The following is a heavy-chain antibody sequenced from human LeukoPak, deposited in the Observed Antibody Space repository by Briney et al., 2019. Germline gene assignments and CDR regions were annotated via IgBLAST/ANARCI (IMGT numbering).Heavy chain of an antibody. CDR2: IGTSGDT. CDR3: ARAYAGTGEWYYYYYYGVDV. CDR1: GFTFSSYD. V-gene: IGHV3-13*01. Sequence: GGSLRLSCAASGFTFSSYDMHWVRQATGKGLEWVSAIGTSGDTYYPGSVKGRFTISREKDKNYLSLQMNSLRAGDTAVYYCARAYAGTGEWYYYYYYGVDVWGQGTTVTVSS. J-gene: IGHJ6*02. D-gene: IGHD3-10*01.